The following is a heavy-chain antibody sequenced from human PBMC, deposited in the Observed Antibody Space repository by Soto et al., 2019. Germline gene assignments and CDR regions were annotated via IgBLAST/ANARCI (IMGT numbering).Heavy chain of an antibody. CDR2: IYYSVSN. V-gene: IGHV4-31*03. CDR1: GGSISSGGYY. J-gene: IGHJ4*02. Sequence: SETLSLTCTVTGGSISSGGYYWSWIRQHPGKGLEWIGYIYYSVSNYYNPSLKSRVTISVDTSKNQFSLKLSSVTAADTAVYYCARGRNYYSRYYFDYWGQGTLVTVSS. CDR3: ARGRNYYSRYYFDY. D-gene: IGHD3-10*01.